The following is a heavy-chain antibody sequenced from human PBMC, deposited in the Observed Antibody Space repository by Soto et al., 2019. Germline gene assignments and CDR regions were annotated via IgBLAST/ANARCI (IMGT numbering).Heavy chain of an antibody. CDR2: ISYDGSKI. V-gene: IGHV3-30-3*01. Sequence: GGSLRLSCAASGFTFSSHAMHWVRQAPGKGLEWVAVISYDGSKIYYADSVKGRFTISRDNSKNTLYLQVNSLTAEDTAVYFCARDGEDVLRNIPGDALDIWGQGTMVTVSS. CDR3: ARDGEDVLRNIPGDALDI. J-gene: IGHJ3*02. D-gene: IGHD3-3*01. CDR1: GFTFSSHA.